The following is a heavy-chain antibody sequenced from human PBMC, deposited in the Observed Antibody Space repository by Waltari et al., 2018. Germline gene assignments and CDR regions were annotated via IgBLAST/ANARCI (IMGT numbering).Heavy chain of an antibody. D-gene: IGHD1-1*01. Sequence: EEQLVESGGGLAQPGDSLRLSCAASGFTFSSFWMTWVRQAPGKGPLWVSRISTDASDTTYADSVKGRFTISRDNARNTLYLQMNRLRAEDTAVYFCARVSRRTYRSPVPGRHYYYGMDVWGQGTTVTVSS. CDR3: ARVSRRTYRSPVPGRHYYYGMDV. CDR1: GFTFSSFW. J-gene: IGHJ6*02. CDR2: ISTDASDT. V-gene: IGHV3-74*03.